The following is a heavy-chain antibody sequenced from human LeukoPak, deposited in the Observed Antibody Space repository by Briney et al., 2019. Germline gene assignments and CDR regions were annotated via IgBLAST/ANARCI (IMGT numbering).Heavy chain of an antibody. J-gene: IGHJ5*01. CDR2: ISAYNGNT. Sequence: ASVKVSCKASGYTFTSYGISWVRQAPGQGLEWMGWISAYNGNTNYAQKLQGRVTMTTDTSTRTAYMELRSLTLDDTAIYYCVKDWHILTGRNCFDPWGQGTLVTVSS. CDR3: VKDWHILTGRNCFDP. CDR1: GYTFTSYG. D-gene: IGHD3-9*01. V-gene: IGHV1-18*01.